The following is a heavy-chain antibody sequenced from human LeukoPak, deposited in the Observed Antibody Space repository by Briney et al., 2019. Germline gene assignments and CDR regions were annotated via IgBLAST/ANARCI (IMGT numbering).Heavy chain of an antibody. J-gene: IGHJ4*02. Sequence: GGSLRLSCAASGFTFSTYAMSWVRQAPGKGLEWVSAISGSGGSTYYADSVKGRFTISRDNSKNTLYLQMNSLRAEDTAVYYCAKDALGYYYDSSGYRGYWGQGTLVTVSS. CDR1: GFTFSTYA. D-gene: IGHD3-22*01. V-gene: IGHV3-23*01. CDR3: AKDALGYYYDSSGYRGY. CDR2: ISGSGGST.